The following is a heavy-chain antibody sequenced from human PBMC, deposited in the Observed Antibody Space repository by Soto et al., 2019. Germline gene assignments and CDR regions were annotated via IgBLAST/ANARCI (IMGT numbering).Heavy chain of an antibody. CDR1: GDSISSHR. J-gene: IGHJ3*02. V-gene: IGHV4-59*11. CDR2: IFYGGGT. Sequence: SDTLSLTCTVSGDSISSHRWNWVRQSPGKGLEWIGYIFYGGGTKYNPFLKSRVTISLDTSKNQFTLKLSSVTAADTAVYYCARDPTGFDAFDIWGQGTVVTVSS. D-gene: IGHD3-9*01. CDR3: ARDPTGFDAFDI.